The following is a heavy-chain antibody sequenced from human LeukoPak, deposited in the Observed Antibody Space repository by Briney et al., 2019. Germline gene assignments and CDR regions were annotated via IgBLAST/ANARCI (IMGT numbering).Heavy chain of an antibody. J-gene: IGHJ5*02. Sequence: PGGSLRLSCAASGFTFSSYVMSWVRQAPGKGLEWVSGISGSGGSTYYADSVKGRFTISRDNSKNTVNLQMNSLGVEDTAVYYCAKMAVAGSHNWFDPWGQGTLVTVSS. CDR1: GFTFSSYV. V-gene: IGHV3-23*01. CDR2: ISGSGGST. D-gene: IGHD6-19*01. CDR3: AKMAVAGSHNWFDP.